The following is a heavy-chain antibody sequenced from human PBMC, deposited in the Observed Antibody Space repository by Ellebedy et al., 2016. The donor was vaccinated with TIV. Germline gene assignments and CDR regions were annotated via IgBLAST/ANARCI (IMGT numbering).Heavy chain of an antibody. V-gene: IGHV3-23*01. CDR3: AKGRGGGSDSSAPRYYFDY. Sequence: PGGSLRLSCAASGFTVGTNYMTWVRQAPGKGLEWVSTISSTGSRTYYTDSVEGRFIISRDTSKKTLYLQMNGLRAEDTAIYYCAKGRGGGSDSSAPRYYFDYWGLGTLVTVSS. J-gene: IGHJ4*02. CDR1: GFTVGTNY. D-gene: IGHD3-22*01. CDR2: ISSTGSRT.